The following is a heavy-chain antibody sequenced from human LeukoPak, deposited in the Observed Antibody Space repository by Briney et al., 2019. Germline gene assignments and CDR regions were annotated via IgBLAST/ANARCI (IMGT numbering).Heavy chain of an antibody. J-gene: IGHJ4*02. D-gene: IGHD6-13*01. V-gene: IGHV1-46*01. CDR2: INPSGGST. Sequence: ASVKVSCKASGYTFTSSDMYWVRQAPGQGPEWMGIINPSGGSTTYAQKFQGRVTMTRDTSTSTVYMELSSLRSDDTAVYYCARRYAAAADYWGQGTLVTV. CDR1: GYTFTSSD. CDR3: ARRYAAAADY.